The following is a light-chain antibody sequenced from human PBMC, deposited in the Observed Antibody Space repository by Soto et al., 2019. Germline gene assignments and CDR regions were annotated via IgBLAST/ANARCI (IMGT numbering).Light chain of an antibody. V-gene: IGKV3-11*01. J-gene: IGKJ4*01. Sequence: EIVMTQSPATLSVSPGESASLSCRASQSVSSANFAWYQQKPGQAPRLLIYDASNRATGIPARFSGSGSGTDFTLTISSLEPEDFAVYYCQQRSRWPLTFGGGTKVDIK. CDR2: DAS. CDR1: QSVSSAN. CDR3: QQRSRWPLT.